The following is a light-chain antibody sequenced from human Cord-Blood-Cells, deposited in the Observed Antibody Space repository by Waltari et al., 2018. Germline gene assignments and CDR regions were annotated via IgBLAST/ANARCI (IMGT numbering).Light chain of an antibody. J-gene: IGLJ1*01. CDR1: SSDVGGYTY. Sequence: QSDLTQPPSASGSPGPSVTIPCAGTSSDVGGYTYVSWYQQHPGKAPKLMIYEVSKRPSGVPDRFSGSKSGNTASLTVSGLQAEDEADYYCSSYAGSNNYVFGTGTKVTVL. CDR3: SSYAGSNNYV. CDR2: EVS. V-gene: IGLV2-8*01.